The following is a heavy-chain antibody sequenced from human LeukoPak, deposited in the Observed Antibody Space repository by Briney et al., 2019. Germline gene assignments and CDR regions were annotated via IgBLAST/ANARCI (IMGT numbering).Heavy chain of an antibody. Sequence: GGSLRLSCAASGFTFSSYSMNWVPQAPGKGLEWVSSISSSGSYIYYADSVKGRFTISRDNAKNSLYLQMNSLRAEDTAVYYCAKDLNWGGRWGQGTLVTVSS. CDR1: GFTFSSYS. J-gene: IGHJ4*02. D-gene: IGHD7-27*01. CDR3: AKDLNWGGR. V-gene: IGHV3-21*01. CDR2: ISSSGSYI.